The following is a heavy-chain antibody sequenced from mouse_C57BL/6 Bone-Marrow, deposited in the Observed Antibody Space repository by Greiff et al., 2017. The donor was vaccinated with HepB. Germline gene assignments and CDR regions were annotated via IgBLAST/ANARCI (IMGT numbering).Heavy chain of an antibody. J-gene: IGHJ2*01. CDR2: ISNGGGST. CDR1: GFTFSDYY. D-gene: IGHD2-4*01. Sequence: EVKVVESGGGLVQPGGSLKLSCAASGFTFSDYYMYWVRQTPEKRLEWVAYISNGGGSTYYPDTVKGRFTISRDNAKNTLYLQMSRLKSEDTAMYYCARYDYDYFDYWGQGTTLTVSS. CDR3: ARYDYDYFDY. V-gene: IGHV5-12*01.